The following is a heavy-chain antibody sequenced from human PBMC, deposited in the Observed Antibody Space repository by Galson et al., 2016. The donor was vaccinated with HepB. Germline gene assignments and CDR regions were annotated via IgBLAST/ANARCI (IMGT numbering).Heavy chain of an antibody. CDR1: GDSLSSGHW. Sequence: SETLSLTCAVSGDSLSSGHWWSWVRQPPGKGLEWIGEIFQSGTTHYSPSLESRVTMSVDKAQNQFSLKVSTVTAADTAVYYCARWAEHRVVESGADHYYFDHWGQGTLVTVSS. J-gene: IGHJ4*02. V-gene: IGHV4-4*02. CDR2: IFQSGTT. CDR3: ARWAEHRVVESGADHYYFDH. D-gene: IGHD1-14*01.